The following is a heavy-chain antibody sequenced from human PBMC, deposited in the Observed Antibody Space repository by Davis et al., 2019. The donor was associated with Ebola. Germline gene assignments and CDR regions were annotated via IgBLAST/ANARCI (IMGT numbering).Heavy chain of an antibody. Sequence: PGGSLRLSCTASRFLFGNSVMHWVRQAPGKGLEWVAAISYTGDKTYYVDPVRGRFTISRDNAKNTLYLQMNSLRAEDTAVYHCARDLHWNQAEYWGQGALVTVSS. J-gene: IGHJ4*02. D-gene: IGHD1-1*01. V-gene: IGHV3-30-3*01. CDR1: RFLFGNSV. CDR3: ARDLHWNQAEY. CDR2: ISYTGDKT.